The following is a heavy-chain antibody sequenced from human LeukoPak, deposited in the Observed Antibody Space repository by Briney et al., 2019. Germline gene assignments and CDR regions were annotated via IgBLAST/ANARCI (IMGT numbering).Heavy chain of an antibody. CDR2: LSGTGRYI. CDR1: GFAFSAYA. Sequence: SGGSLRLSCAASGFAFSAYAMTWVRQAPGKGLEWVSSLSGTGRYIYYADLMKGRFTISRDNAKNSLYLQMNSLRAEDTAVYYCARSLRDAFDIWGQGTIVTVSS. V-gene: IGHV3-21*06. CDR3: ARSLRDAFDI. J-gene: IGHJ3*02.